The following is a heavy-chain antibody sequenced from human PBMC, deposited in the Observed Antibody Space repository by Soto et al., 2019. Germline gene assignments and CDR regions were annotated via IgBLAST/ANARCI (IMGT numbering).Heavy chain of an antibody. CDR1: GFTFSSYT. CDR2: ISGTGDNT. J-gene: IGHJ4*02. CDR3: AKGLSVVLTRDSDD. Sequence: GGSLRLSCAASGFTFSSYTMMWVRQAPGRGLEWVSGISGTGDNTYYADSVKGRFTISRDNSKNTLYLQMNTLRAEDTAVYYCAKGLSVVLTRDSDDWGQGARVTVAS. V-gene: IGHV3-23*01. D-gene: IGHD2-8*01.